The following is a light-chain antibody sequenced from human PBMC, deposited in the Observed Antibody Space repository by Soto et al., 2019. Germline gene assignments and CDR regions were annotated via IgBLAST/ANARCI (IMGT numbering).Light chain of an antibody. J-gene: IGKJ1*01. CDR1: QSIDTD. CDR2: DAS. CDR3: QQRNKWPRT. V-gene: IGKV3-11*01. Sequence: EIVLTQSPATLSVSPGERATLSCRASQSIDTDLGWYQQKPGQAPRLLIYDASNRAIGIPGRFSGSGSGTVFTLNISSVEPDDTAFSYYQQRNKWPRTFGQATKVEI.